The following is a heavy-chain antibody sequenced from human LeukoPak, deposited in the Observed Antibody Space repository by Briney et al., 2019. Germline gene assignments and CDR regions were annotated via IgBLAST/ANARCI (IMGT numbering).Heavy chain of an antibody. D-gene: IGHD2-2*01. CDR2: ISSSSSYI. Sequence: GGSLRLSCAASGFTFSSYSMNWVRQAPGKGLEWVSSISSSSSYIYYADSVKGRFTISRDNAKNSLYLQMNSLRAEDTAVYYCAGYAGAPSTFDHWGQGTLVTVSS. CDR3: AGYAGAPSTFDH. CDR1: GFTFSSYS. J-gene: IGHJ4*02. V-gene: IGHV3-21*01.